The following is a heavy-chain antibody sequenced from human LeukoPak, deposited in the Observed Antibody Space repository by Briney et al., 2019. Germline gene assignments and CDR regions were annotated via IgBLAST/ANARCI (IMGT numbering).Heavy chain of an antibody. J-gene: IGHJ4*02. CDR1: GGTFSSYA. CDR3: ARERSGGSPFDY. CDR2: IIPIFGTA. V-gene: IGHV1-69*13. D-gene: IGHD5-12*01. Sequence: ASVNVSCKASGGTFSSYAISWVRQAPGQGLEWMGGIIPIFGTANYAQKFQGRVTITADESTSTAYMELSSLRSEDTAVYYCARERSGGSPFDYWGQGTLVTVSS.